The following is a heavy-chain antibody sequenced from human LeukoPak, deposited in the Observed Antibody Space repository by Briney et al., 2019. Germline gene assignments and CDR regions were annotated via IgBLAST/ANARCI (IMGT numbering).Heavy chain of an antibody. D-gene: IGHD4-11*01. CDR1: GFTFSSYG. V-gene: IGHV3-30*02. CDR2: IRYDGSNK. CDR3: AKDRNYFDAFDI. Sequence: GGSLRLSCAASGFTFSSYGMHWVRQAPGKGLEWVAFIRYDGSNKYYADSVKGRFTISRDNSKNTLYLQMNSLRAEDTAVYYCAKDRNYFDAFDIWGQGTMVTVSS. J-gene: IGHJ3*02.